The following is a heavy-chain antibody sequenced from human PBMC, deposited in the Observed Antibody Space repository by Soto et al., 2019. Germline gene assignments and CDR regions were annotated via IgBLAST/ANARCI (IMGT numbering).Heavy chain of an antibody. CDR1: GGSFSGYY. D-gene: IGHD3-3*01. J-gene: IGHJ4*02. CDR2: INHSGST. V-gene: IGHV4-34*01. Sequence: PSETLSLTCAVYGGSFSGYYWSWIRQPPGKGLEWIGEINHSGSTNYNPSLKSRVTISVDTSKNQFSLKLSSVTAADTAVYYCARTRNDFWSGYYSRPTFPIDYWGQGTLVTV. CDR3: ARTRNDFWSGYYSRPTFPIDY.